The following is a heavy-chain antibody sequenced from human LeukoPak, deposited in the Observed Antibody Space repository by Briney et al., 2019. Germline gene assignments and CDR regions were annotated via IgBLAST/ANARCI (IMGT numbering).Heavy chain of an antibody. J-gene: IGHJ4*02. V-gene: IGHV4-34*01. CDR2: IHHSGST. Sequence: SETLSLTCAVYGGSVRDNYWSWIRQPPGKGLEWIGEIHHSGSTKYNPSLKSRVTISLDTSKNQFSLKLNSMTAADTAVYYCAGHVSAAAGGRWGQGTLVTVSS. CDR1: GGSVRDNY. D-gene: IGHD6-13*01. CDR3: AGHVSAAAGGR.